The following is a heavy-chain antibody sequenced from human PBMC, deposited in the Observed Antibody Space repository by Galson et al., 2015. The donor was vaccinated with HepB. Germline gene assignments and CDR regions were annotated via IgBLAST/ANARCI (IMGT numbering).Heavy chain of an antibody. CDR1: GGSVVSGSYY. J-gene: IGHJ6*02. CDR3: ARDKGDGMDV. V-gene: IGHV4-61*01. Sequence: LSLTCTVSGGSVVSGSYYWSWIRQPPGKGLEWIGYIYYSGSTYYSPSLKSRVIISVDTSKNQFSLKLSSVTAADTAVYYCARDKGDGMDVWGQGTTVTVSS. CDR2: IYYSGST.